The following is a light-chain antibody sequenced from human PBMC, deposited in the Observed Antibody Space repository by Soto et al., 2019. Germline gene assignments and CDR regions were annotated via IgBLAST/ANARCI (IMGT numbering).Light chain of an antibody. CDR2: DAS. J-gene: IGKJ2*01. Sequence: EIVLTQSPGTLSLSPGERATFSCRASQSVSSSYLAWYQQKPGQAPRLLIYDASSRATGIPDRFSGSGSGTDFTLTISRLEPEDFAVYYCQQYGSSPMYAFGQGTKVDIK. V-gene: IGKV3-20*01. CDR1: QSVSSSY. CDR3: QQYGSSPMYA.